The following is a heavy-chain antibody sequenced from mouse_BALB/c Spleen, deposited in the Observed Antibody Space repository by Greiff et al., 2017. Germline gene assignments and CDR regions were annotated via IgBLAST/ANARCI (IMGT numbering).Heavy chain of an antibody. D-gene: IGHD1-1*01. V-gene: IGHV1S135*01. Sequence: VQLQQSGPELVKPGASVKVSCKASGYSFTDYIMYWVKQSHGKSLEWIGYIDPYNGGTSYNQKFKGKATLTVDKSSSTAFMHLNSLTSEDSAVYYCARDPFTTVVADYAMDYWGQGTSVTVSS. CDR2: IDPYNGGT. CDR3: ARDPFTTVVADYAMDY. CDR1: GYSFTDYI. J-gene: IGHJ4*01.